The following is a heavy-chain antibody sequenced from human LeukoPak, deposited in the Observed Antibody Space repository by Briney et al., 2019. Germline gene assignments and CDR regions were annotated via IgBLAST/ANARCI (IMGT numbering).Heavy chain of an antibody. D-gene: IGHD5-18*01. V-gene: IGHV1-24*01. CDR3: ARDTPGTAVGGIDV. CDR2: FDPEDGET. Sequence: GASVKVSCKVSGYTLTELSMHWVRQAPGKGLEWMGGFDPEDGETIYAQKFQGRLTITADKSTSTAYMELSSLRSDDTAVYYCARDTPGTAVGGIDVWGQGTLVTVSS. CDR1: GYTLTELS. J-gene: IGHJ3*01.